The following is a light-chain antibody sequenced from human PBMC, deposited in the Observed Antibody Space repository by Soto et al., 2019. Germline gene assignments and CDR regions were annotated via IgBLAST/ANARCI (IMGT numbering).Light chain of an antibody. CDR1: SSDVGGYNY. J-gene: IGLJ1*01. CDR3: SSYTSSSTYV. CDR2: EVS. V-gene: IGLV2-14*01. Sequence: QSVLTQPASVSGSPGQSMTISCTGTSSDVGGYNYVSWYQQHPGKAPKLMIYEVSNRPSGVSNRFSGSKSDNTASLTISGLQAEDEADYYCSSYTSSSTYVFGPGTKLTVL.